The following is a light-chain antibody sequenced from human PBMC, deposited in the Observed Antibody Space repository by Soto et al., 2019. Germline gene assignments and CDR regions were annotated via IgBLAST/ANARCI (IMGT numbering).Light chain of an antibody. CDR2: GNS. V-gene: IGLV1-40*01. CDR1: NSNIGGGYD. Sequence: QSVLTQPPSVSGAPGQRVTISCTGYNSNIGGGYDVHWYQQLPGTAPKLLIYGNSNRPSGVPDRFSASKSGTSASLAITGLQAEDEADYYCKSYASSLSGWVFGGGTKLTVL. CDR3: KSYASSLSGWV. J-gene: IGLJ3*02.